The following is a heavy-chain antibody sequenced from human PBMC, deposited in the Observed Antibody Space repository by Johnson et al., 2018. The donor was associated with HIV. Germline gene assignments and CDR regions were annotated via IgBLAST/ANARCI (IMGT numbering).Heavy chain of an antibody. CDR2: ISSDGSST. Sequence: PAPGKGLEYVSAISSDGSSTSYADSVKGRFTISRDNAKNTLYLQMNSLRAEDTAVYYCAREGAYYYGSGHDAFDIWGQGTMVTVSS. V-gene: IGHV3-74*01. CDR3: AREGAYYYGSGHDAFDI. D-gene: IGHD3-10*01. J-gene: IGHJ3*02.